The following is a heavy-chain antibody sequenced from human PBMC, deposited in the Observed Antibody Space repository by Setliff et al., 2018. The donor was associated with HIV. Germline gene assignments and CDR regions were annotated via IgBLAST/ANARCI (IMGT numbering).Heavy chain of an antibody. CDR2: INIDGGST. CDR1: GFTFRSYW. Sequence: PGGSLRLSCAASGFTFRSYWMYWVRQPPGKGLVWVSRINIDGGSTNYADSVKGRFTISRDNAKNTLYLQMNGLSAEDTAVYYCARDRCRGGVGTGLAEYWGQGTVVTVSS. D-gene: IGHD3-16*01. CDR3: ARDRCRGGVGTGLAEY. V-gene: IGHV3-74*01. J-gene: IGHJ4*02.